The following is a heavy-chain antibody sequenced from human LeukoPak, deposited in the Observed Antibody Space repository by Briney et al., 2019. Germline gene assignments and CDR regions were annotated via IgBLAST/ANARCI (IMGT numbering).Heavy chain of an antibody. CDR1: GFNVNSNY. Sequence: WGSLRLSCAASGFNVNSNYFSWVRQAPGKGLEWVSVIYSGGSTYYAESVKGRFTISRDNSKNKLSLQMNTLRADDTAVYYCAREALSGSGGTRYYFDYWGQGALVTVSS. D-gene: IGHD3-10*01. V-gene: IGHV3-66*01. J-gene: IGHJ4*02. CDR3: AREALSGSGGTRYYFDY. CDR2: IYSGGST.